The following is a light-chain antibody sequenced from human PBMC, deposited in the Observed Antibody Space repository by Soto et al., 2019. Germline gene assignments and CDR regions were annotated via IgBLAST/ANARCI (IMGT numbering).Light chain of an antibody. CDR3: QQYNYWPPWT. J-gene: IGKJ1*01. CDR2: DAS. V-gene: IGKV3-15*01. CDR1: QSVSNS. Sequence: IVMTQSPATLSVSPGERATLSCRASQSVSNSLAWYQQKPGQAPRLLIYDASTRATGIPARFSGSGSGTDFTITISGLQSEDFAFYCCQQYNYWPPWTFGQGTRVEIK.